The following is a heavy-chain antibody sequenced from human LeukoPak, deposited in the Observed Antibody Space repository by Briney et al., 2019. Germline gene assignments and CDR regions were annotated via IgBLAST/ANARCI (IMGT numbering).Heavy chain of an antibody. CDR3: AREVHDYVWGSYRFDY. Sequence: SETLSLTCTVSGGSISGSSYYWGWIRQPPGKGLEWIGSIYYSGSTYYNPSLKSRVTISVDTSKNQFSLKLSSVTAADTAVYYCAREVHDYVWGSYRFDYWGQGTLVTVSS. J-gene: IGHJ4*02. D-gene: IGHD3-16*02. CDR2: IYYSGST. V-gene: IGHV4-39*01. CDR1: GGSISGSSYY.